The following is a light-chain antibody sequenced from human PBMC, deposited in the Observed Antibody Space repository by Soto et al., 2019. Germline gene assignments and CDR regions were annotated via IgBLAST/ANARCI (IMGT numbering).Light chain of an antibody. V-gene: IGLV2-23*01. Sequence: QSVLTQPASVSGSPGQSNTISCTGTSSDVGSYNLVSWYQQHPGKAPKFLIYEGSKRPSGVSNRFSGSKSGNTASLTISGLQAEDEADYYCCSYAGSSTYVFGSGTKLTVL. J-gene: IGLJ1*01. CDR2: EGS. CDR1: SSDVGSYNL. CDR3: CSYAGSSTYV.